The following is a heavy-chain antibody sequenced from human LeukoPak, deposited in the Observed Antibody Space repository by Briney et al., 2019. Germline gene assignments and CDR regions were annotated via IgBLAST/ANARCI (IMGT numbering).Heavy chain of an antibody. CDR1: GFTFSSFW. CDR2: IKQDGSEK. J-gene: IGHJ4*02. Sequence: GGSLRLSCAASGFTFSSFWMSWVRQAPGKGLEWVANIKQDGSEKYYVDSVKGRFTISKDNAKNTVYLQMNSLRAEDTAVYYCVSFYETYWGRGTLVTVSS. CDR3: VSFYETY. D-gene: IGHD2/OR15-2a*01. V-gene: IGHV3-7*01.